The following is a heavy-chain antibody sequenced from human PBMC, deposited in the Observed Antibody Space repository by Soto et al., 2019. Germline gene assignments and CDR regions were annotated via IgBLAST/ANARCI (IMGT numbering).Heavy chain of an antibody. CDR2: ISYDGSNK. D-gene: IGHD6-19*01. CDR3: VQWLAMGLGDY. CDR1: GFTFSSYA. Sequence: GGSLRLSCAASGFTFSSYAMHWVRQAPGKGLEWVAVISYDGSNKYYADSVKGRFTISRDNSKNTLYLQMNSLRAEDTAVYYCVQWLAMGLGDYWGQGTLVTVSS. J-gene: IGHJ4*02. V-gene: IGHV3-30-3*01.